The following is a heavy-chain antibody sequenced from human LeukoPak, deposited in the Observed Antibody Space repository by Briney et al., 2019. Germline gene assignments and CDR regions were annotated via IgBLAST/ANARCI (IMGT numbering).Heavy chain of an antibody. Sequence: ASVKVSCKASGYTLTSYYMHWVRQAPGQGLEWMGIINPSGGSTSYAQKFQGRVTMTRDMSTSTVYMELSSLRSEDTAVYYCARDLRSSTSFYYYYYYMDVWGKGTTVTVSS. V-gene: IGHV1-46*01. CDR3: ARDLRSSTSFYYYYYYMDV. J-gene: IGHJ6*03. D-gene: IGHD2-2*01. CDR2: INPSGGST. CDR1: GYTLTSYY.